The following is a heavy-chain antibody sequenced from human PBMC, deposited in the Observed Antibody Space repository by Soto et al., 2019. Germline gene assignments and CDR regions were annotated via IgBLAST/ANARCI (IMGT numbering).Heavy chain of an antibody. CDR1: GGSISSYY. J-gene: IGHJ3*02. CDR2: IYYSGST. CDR3: ARVWGGAFDI. D-gene: IGHD3-10*01. V-gene: IGHV4-59*01. Sequence: TSETLSLTCTVSGGSISSYYWSWIRQPPGKGLEWIGYIYYSGSTNYNPSLKSRVTILVDTSKNQFSLKLSSVTAADTAVYYCARVWGGAFDIWGQGTMVTVSS.